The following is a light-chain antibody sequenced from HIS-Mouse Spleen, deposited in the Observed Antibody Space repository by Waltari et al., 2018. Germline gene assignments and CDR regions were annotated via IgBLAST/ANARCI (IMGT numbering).Light chain of an antibody. V-gene: IGLV2-14*03. CDR3: SSYTSSSTEV. CDR2: DVS. J-gene: IGLJ2*01. CDR1: SSALGGYNY. Sequence: QSALTQPASVSGSPGQSITISCTGTSSALGGYNYVSLYQQHPGKAPTLMIYDVSNRPSGVSNRFSGSKSGNTASLTISGLQAEDEADYYCSSYTSSSTEVFGGGTKLTVL.